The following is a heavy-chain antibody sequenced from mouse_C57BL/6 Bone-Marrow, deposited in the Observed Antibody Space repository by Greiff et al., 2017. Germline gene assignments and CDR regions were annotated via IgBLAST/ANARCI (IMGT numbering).Heavy chain of an antibody. J-gene: IGHJ2*01. V-gene: IGHV3-6*01. CDR2: ISYDGSN. D-gene: IGHD1-1*01. CDR3: ARVGPITTVVAPFGD. Sequence: EVQLMESGPGLVKPSQSLSLTCSVTGYSITSGYYWNWIRQFPGNKLEWMGYISYDGSNNYNPYLKNRISITPDTSKNQFLLKLNSVTTEDTATYYCARVGPITTVVAPFGDWGQGTTLTVSS. CDR1: GYSITSGYY.